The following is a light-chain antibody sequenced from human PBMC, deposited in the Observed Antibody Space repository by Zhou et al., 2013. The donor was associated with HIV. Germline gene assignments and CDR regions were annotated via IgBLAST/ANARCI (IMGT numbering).Light chain of an antibody. V-gene: IGKV3-20*01. CDR2: GAS. CDR3: QQRVNSFT. CDR1: QSVSTSF. Sequence: EIVLTQSPGTLSLSPGERATLSCRASQSVSTSFLAWYQQKPGQAPRLLIYGASSRATGIPDRFSGSGSGTDFTLTISRLEPEDFAVYYCQQRVNSFTFGGGTKVEIK. J-gene: IGKJ4*01.